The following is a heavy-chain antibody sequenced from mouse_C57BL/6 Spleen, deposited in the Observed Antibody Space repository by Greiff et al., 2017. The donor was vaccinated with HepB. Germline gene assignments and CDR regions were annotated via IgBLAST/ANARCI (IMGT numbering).Heavy chain of an antibody. V-gene: IGHV14-3*01. J-gene: IGHJ2*01. CDR3: DRVGSYGSEWHFDG. CDR2: IDPANGNT. D-gene: IGHD1-1*01. Sequence: VQLQQSVAELVRPGASVKLSCTASGYTFTNSYMHWVKQRPEQGLEWIGRIDPANGNTKYAQKFKGKATMTADTSSNTAYMQLSSLTSEDTAVYYGDRVGSYGSEWHFDGWGTGTTVTVSS. CDR1: GYTFTNSY.